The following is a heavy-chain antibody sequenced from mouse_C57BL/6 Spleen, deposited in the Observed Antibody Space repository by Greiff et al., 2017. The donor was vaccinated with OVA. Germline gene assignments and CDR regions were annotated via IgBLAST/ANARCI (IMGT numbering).Heavy chain of an antibody. CDR3: AREGAAQATDD. V-gene: IGHV1-82*01. J-gene: IGHJ2*01. Sequence: QVQLQQSGPELVKPGASVKISCKASGYAFSSSWMNWVKQRPGKGLEWIGRIYPGDGDTNYNGKFKGKATLTADKSSSTAYMQLSSLTSEDSAVYFCAREGAAQATDDWGQGTTLTVSS. CDR1: GYAFSSSW. CDR2: IYPGDGDT. D-gene: IGHD3-2*02.